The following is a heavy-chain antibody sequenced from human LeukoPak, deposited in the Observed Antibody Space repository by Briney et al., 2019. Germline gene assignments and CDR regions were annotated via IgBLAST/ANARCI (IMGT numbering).Heavy chain of an antibody. V-gene: IGHV3-23*01. CDR3: AKDLDQLWLWDY. CDR2: ISGSGGST. J-gene: IGHJ4*02. Sequence: GGSLRRSCAASGFTLGTYDMSWVRQAPGKGLEWVSGISGSGGSTYYAVSVKGRFTISRDNSKNTLYLQMNSLRAEDTAVYYCAKDLDQLWLWDYWGQGTLVTVSS. CDR1: GFTLGTYD. D-gene: IGHD6-19*01.